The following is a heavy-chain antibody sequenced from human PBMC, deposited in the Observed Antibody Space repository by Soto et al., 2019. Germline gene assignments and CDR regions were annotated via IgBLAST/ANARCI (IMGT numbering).Heavy chain of an antibody. J-gene: IGHJ3*02. CDR2: INPSGGST. Sequence: QVQLVQSGAESKKPGASVKVSCTASGYTFISYYMHWLRQAPGQGLEWMGIINPSGGSTTYAQKFQGRVTLTRDTSTSTFDMDLSSLTSEDTAVYYCARGGTGSTSSQEAFDIWGQGTMVTVS. CDR3: ARGGTGSTSSQEAFDI. V-gene: IGHV1-46*01. D-gene: IGHD2-2*01. CDR1: GYTFISYY.